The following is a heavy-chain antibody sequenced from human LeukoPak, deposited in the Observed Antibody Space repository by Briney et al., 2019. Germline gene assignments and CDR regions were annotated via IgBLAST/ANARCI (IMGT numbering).Heavy chain of an antibody. Sequence: QPGGSLRLSCAASGFTFSVYWMHWVRQAPGRGLVWVSLINSDGSSTRYADSVKGRFTISRDNSKNTLYLQMNSLRAEDTAVYYCAKRGGDCGGDCYSFTDWYFDLWGRGTLVTVSS. CDR3: AKRGGDCGGDCYSFTDWYFDL. D-gene: IGHD2-21*02. J-gene: IGHJ2*01. CDR2: INSDGSST. CDR1: GFTFSVYW. V-gene: IGHV3-74*01.